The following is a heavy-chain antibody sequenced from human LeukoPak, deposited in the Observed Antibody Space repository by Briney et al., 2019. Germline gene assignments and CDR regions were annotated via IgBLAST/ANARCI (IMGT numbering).Heavy chain of an antibody. V-gene: IGHV1-2*02. D-gene: IGHD3-22*01. J-gene: IGHJ4*02. CDR1: GYTITGYY. Sequence: ASVKVSCKASGYTITGYYMHWVRQAPGQGLEWMGWINPNSGGTNYAQKFQGRVTMTRDTSISTAYMELSRLRSDDTAVYYCARLRIYYDRSGLLRGFDYWGQRTLVTVSS. CDR2: INPNSGGT. CDR3: ARLRIYYDRSGLLRGFDY.